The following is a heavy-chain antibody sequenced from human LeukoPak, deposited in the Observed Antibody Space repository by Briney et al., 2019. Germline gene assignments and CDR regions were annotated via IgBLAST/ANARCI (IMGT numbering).Heavy chain of an antibody. CDR1: GFTFSDYY. Sequence: GGSLRLSCAASGFTFSDYYMSWIRQAPGKGLEWVSYISSSGSTIYYADSVKGRFTISRDNAKNSLYLQMNSLRAEGTAVYYCARVFPVATYYFDYWGQGTLVTVSS. V-gene: IGHV3-11*01. D-gene: IGHD5-12*01. CDR2: ISSSGSTI. J-gene: IGHJ4*02. CDR3: ARVFPVATYYFDY.